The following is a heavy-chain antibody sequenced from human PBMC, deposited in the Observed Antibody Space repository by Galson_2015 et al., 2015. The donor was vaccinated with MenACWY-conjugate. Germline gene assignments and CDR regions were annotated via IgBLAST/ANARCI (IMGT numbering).Heavy chain of an antibody. D-gene: IGHD6-19*01. CDR3: ARAKEQWLSKTFDL. J-gene: IGHJ3*01. Sequence: SLRLSCAASGFTVSTYWMTWVRQAPGKGLEWVANIMPDGSGKYYVDAVKGRFIISRDNAKNSVYLQMDSLRVEDTAVYYCARAKEQWLSKTFDLWGQGTMVTVSS. V-gene: IGHV3-7*01. CDR2: IMPDGSGK. CDR1: GFTVSTYW.